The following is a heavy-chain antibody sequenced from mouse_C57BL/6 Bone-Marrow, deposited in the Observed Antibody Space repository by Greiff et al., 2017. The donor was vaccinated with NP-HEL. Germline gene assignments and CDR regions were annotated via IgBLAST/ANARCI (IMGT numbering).Heavy chain of an antibody. D-gene: IGHD3-2*02. CDR3: ARQTAQATRYAMDY. Sequence: VQLQQPGAELVMPGASVKLSCKASGYTFTSYWMHWVKQRPGQGLEWIGEIDPSDSYTNYNQKFKGKSTLTVDKSSSTAYMQLSSLTSEDSSVYYCARQTAQATRYAMDYWGQGTSVTVSS. V-gene: IGHV1-69*01. CDR1: GYTFTSYW. CDR2: IDPSDSYT. J-gene: IGHJ4*01.